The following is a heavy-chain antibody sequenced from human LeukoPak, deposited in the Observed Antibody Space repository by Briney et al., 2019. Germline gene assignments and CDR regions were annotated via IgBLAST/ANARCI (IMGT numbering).Heavy chain of an antibody. Sequence: SETLSLTCTVSGGSISSSSYYWGWIRQPPGKGLEWIGSIYYSGSTYYNPSLKSRVTISVDTSNNQFSLKLSSVTAADTAVYYCARENGGSLYYFDYWGQGTLVTVSS. CDR2: IYYSGST. CDR1: GGSISSSSYY. V-gene: IGHV4-39*07. CDR3: ARENGGSLYYFDY. D-gene: IGHD2-8*01. J-gene: IGHJ4*02.